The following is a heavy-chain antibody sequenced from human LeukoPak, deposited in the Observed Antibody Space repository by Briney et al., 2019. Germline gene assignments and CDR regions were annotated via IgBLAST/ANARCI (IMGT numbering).Heavy chain of an antibody. CDR2: ISAYNGNT. D-gene: IGHD6-6*01. J-gene: IGHJ3*02. V-gene: IGHV1-18*01. CDR1: GYTFTSYG. CDR3: ARGEVYSSSPSDAFDI. Sequence: GASVKVSCKASGYTFTSYGISWVRQAPGQGLEWMGWISAYNGNTNYAQKLQGRVTMTTDTSTSTAYMELRSLRSDDTAVYYCARGEVYSSSPSDAFDIWGQGTMVTVSS.